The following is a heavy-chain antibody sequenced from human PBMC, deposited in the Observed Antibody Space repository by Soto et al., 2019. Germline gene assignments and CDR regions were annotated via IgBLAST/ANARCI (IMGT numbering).Heavy chain of an antibody. CDR1: GFTFSSQW. CDR2: ITSDGSST. Sequence: EVQLVESGGGLVQPGGSLRLSCAASGFTFSSQWMHWVRQAPGKGLVWVSRITSDGSSTTYADSVKGRFTISRNNAKNTMYLQMNNLRAEDTAVYCCARDSVNWNVMDVWGQGTTVTVSS. J-gene: IGHJ6*02. CDR3: ARDSVNWNVMDV. D-gene: IGHD1-1*01. V-gene: IGHV3-74*01.